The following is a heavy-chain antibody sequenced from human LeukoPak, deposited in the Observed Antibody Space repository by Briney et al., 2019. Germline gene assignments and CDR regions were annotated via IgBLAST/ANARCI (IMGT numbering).Heavy chain of an antibody. V-gene: IGHV4-34*01. CDR1: GGSFSGYY. J-gene: IGHJ4*02. CDR3: ARGILTGYSTFDY. CDR2: INHSGST. D-gene: IGHD3-9*01. Sequence: ETLSLTCAVYGGSFSGYYWSWIRQPPGKGLEWIGEINHSGSTNYNPSLKSRVTISVDTSKNQFSLKLSSVTAADTAVYYCARGILTGYSTFDYWGQGTLVTVSS.